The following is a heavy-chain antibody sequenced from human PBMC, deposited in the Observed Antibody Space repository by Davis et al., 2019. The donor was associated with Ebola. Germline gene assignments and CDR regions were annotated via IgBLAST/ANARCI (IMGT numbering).Heavy chain of an antibody. CDR2: IRYDGSNK. CDR1: GFIFSTYG. CDR3: TKGQGYFLDY. J-gene: IGHJ4*02. V-gene: IGHV3-30*02. Sequence: GESLKISCAASGFIFSTYGMHWVRQAPGKGLEWLAFIRYDGSNKYYADSVKGRFTFSRDNSKNTLYLQMDTLRVEDTALYYCTKGQGYFLDYWGQGTLVTVSS. D-gene: IGHD6-13*01.